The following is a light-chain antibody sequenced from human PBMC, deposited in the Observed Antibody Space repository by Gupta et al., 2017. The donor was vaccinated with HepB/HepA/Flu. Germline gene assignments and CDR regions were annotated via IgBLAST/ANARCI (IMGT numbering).Light chain of an antibody. CDR1: TRTVTGGHY. CDR3: SLYGSGVLI. Sequence: AVVPPEPSLTVSPGGTVTLPCGSTTRTVTGGHYPYWFPQSPDHVHRKLIHDNDKTTAWTPALFSGSRRGVKAALTISGAQAEAEDDYYCSLYGSGVLIFGGGTKLTVL. J-gene: IGLJ2*01. V-gene: IGLV7-46*01. CDR2: DND.